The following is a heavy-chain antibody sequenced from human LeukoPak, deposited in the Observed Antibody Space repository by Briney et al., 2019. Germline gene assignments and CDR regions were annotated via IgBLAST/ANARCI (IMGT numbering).Heavy chain of an antibody. CDR3: ARDTYGDYDPHDY. V-gene: IGHV1-2*02. D-gene: IGHD4-17*01. CDR1: GYTFTGYY. Sequence: ASVKVSCKASGYTFTGYYMHWVRQAPGQGLEWMGWINPNSGGTNYAQKFQGRVTMTRDTSISTAYMELSRLRSDDTAVYYCARDTYGDYDPHDYWGQGTLVTVSS. J-gene: IGHJ4*02. CDR2: INPNSGGT.